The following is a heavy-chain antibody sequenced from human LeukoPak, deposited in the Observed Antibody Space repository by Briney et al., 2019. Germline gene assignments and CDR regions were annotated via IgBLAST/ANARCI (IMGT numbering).Heavy chain of an antibody. CDR3: ARDPPTTVTTSYYYYYGMDV. D-gene: IGHD4-17*01. CDR2: IYTSGST. J-gene: IGHJ6*02. V-gene: IGHV4-4*07. CDR1: GGSISSYY. Sequence: SETLSLTCTVSGGSISSYYWSWIRQPAGKGLEWIGRIYTSGSTNYNPSLKSRVTMPVDTSKNQFSLKLSSVTAADTAVYYCARDPPTTVTTSYYYYYGMDVWGQGTTVTVSS.